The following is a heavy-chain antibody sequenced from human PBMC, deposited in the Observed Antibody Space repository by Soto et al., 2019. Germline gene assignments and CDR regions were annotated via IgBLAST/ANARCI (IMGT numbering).Heavy chain of an antibody. V-gene: IGHV2-5*02. Sequence: QITLKESGPTLVKPTQTLTLTCTFSGFSLSTSGVGVGWIRQPPGKALEWLALIYWDDDKRYSPSLKSRLTITTDTSKTRVVLTMTNMDPVDTATYYCAHSPPTYYDYNWGSYRPDFDYWGQGTLVTVSS. D-gene: IGHD3-16*02. CDR2: IYWDDDK. CDR3: AHSPPTYYDYNWGSYRPDFDY. CDR1: GFSLSTSGVG. J-gene: IGHJ4*02.